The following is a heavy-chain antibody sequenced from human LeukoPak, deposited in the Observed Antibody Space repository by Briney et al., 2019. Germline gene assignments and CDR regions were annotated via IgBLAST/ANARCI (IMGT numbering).Heavy chain of an antibody. CDR2: IKKDGSEK. CDR3: ARDLSGVTGYTYGRGIDY. J-gene: IGHJ4*02. V-gene: IGHV3-7*01. Sequence: GGPLRLSCAASGFTFSSYWMSWVRQAPGKGLEWVANIKKDGSEKYYVDSVKGRFTISRDNAKTSLYLQMNSLRAEDTAVYYCARDLSGVTGYTYGRGIDYWGQGTLVTVSS. D-gene: IGHD5-18*01. CDR1: GFTFSSYW.